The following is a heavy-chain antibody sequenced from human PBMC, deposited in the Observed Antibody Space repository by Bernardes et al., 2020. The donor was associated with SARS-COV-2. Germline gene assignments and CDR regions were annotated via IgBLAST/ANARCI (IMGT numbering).Heavy chain of an antibody. CDR1: GYTFTSYA. J-gene: IGHJ6*02. CDR2: INAGNGNT. D-gene: IGHD3-10*01. CDR3: ARGGGTMVQGDHYPRIYYYYGMDV. Sequence: ASVKVSCKASGYTFTSYAMHWVRQAPGQRLEWMGWINAGNGNTKYSQKFQGRVTITRDTSASTAYMELSSLRSEDTAVYYCARGGGTMVQGDHYPRIYYYYGMDVWGQGTTVTVSS. V-gene: IGHV1-3*01.